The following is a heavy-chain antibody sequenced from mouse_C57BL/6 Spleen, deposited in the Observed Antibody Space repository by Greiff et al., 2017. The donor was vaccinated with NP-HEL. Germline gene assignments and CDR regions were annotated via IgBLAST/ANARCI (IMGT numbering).Heavy chain of an antibody. J-gene: IGHJ4*01. CDR2: IHPNSGST. CDR1: GYTFTSYW. D-gene: IGHD2-5*01. V-gene: IGHV1-64*01. Sequence: QVQLQQPGAELVKPGASVKLSCKASGYTFTSYWMHWVKQRPGQGLEWIGMIHPNSGSTNYNEKFKSKATLTVDKSSSTAYMQLSSLTSEDSAVYYCARNSNYGGIDAMDYWGQGTSVTVSS. CDR3: ARNSNYGGIDAMDY.